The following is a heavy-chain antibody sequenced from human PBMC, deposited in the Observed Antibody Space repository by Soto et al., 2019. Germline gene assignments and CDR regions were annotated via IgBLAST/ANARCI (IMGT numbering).Heavy chain of an antibody. CDR2: IYYSGST. CDR1: GGSISSGGYY. V-gene: IGHV4-31*02. CDR3: ARLASYYYDSSDWFDP. D-gene: IGHD3-22*01. J-gene: IGHJ5*02. Sequence: SETLSLTXTVSGGSISSGGYYWSWIRQHPGKGLEWIGYIYYSGSTYYNPSLKSRVTISVDTSKNQFSLKLSSVTAADTAVYYCARLASYYYDSSDWFDPWGQGTLVTVSS.